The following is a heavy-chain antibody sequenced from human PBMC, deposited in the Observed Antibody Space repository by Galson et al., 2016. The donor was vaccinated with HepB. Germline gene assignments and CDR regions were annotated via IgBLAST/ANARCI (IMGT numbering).Heavy chain of an antibody. V-gene: IGHV3-23*01. CDR3: AKDDFWSGYSRSGLDY. CDR2: INNGGAT. J-gene: IGHJ4*02. Sequence: SLRLSCAASGLTFSRYAMTWVRQAPGKGLEWVSTINNGGATYYGDSVKGRFIISRDNSKNTLYLQMNNLRAEDTAMYYCAKDDFWSGYSRSGLDYWGQGTLVTVSS. D-gene: IGHD3-3*01. CDR1: GLTFSRYA.